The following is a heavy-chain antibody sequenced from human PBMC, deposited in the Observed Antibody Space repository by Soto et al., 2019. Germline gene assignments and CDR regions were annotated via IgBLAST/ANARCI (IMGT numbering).Heavy chain of an antibody. CDR3: ARISRSGTHLDF. J-gene: IGHJ4*02. CDR2: IYYSGDT. CDR1: GGSISSYF. D-gene: IGHD3-10*01. V-gene: IGHV4-59*01. Sequence: SESLSLTCSVSGGSISSYFWSWIRQPPRKGLEWIGYIYYSGDTNYNASLKSRVTISVDRSKNQFSLRLSSVTAADSAVYYCARISRSGTHLDFWGQGTLVTISS.